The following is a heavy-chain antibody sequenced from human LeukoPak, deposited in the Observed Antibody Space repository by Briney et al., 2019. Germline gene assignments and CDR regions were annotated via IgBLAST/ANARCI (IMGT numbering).Heavy chain of an antibody. V-gene: IGHV4-30-2*01. D-gene: IGHD5-12*01. J-gene: IGHJ3*02. CDR2: IYHSGST. CDR3: ARDDYRNAFDI. Sequence: SGTPSVTCAVSVGSISIGAYSWSWIRQPPGEGLGCIGYIYHSGSTYYNPSLKSRVTISVDRSKNQFSLKLSSVTAADTAVYYCARDDYRNAFDIWGQGTMVTVSS. CDR1: VGSISIGAYS.